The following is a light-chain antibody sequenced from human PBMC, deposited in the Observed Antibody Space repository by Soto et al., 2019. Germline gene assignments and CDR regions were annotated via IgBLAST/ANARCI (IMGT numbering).Light chain of an antibody. V-gene: IGKV1-5*03. Sequence: DIQMTKSPSTLSASVGDRVTITCRASQSISSWLAWYQQKPGKXPKLLIYKASTLKSGVPSRFSGSGSGTEFTLTISSLQSEDCAVYDCQQYNNWPLTFGQGTRLEIK. J-gene: IGKJ5*01. CDR2: KAS. CDR3: QQYNNWPLT. CDR1: QSISSW.